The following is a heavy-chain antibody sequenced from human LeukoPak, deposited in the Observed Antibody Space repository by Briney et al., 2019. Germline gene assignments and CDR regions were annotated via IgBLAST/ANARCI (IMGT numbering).Heavy chain of an antibody. D-gene: IGHD4-17*01. CDR1: GGSISSSSYY. CDR2: IYYSGST. V-gene: IGHV4-39*01. CDR3: ARLPTVTFFDY. Sequence: SETLSLTCTVSGGSISSSSYYWGWIRQPPGKGLGWIGSIYYSGSTYHNPSLKSRVTISVDTSKNQFSLRLSSVTAADTAVYYCARLPTVTFFDYWGQGTLVTVSS. J-gene: IGHJ4*02.